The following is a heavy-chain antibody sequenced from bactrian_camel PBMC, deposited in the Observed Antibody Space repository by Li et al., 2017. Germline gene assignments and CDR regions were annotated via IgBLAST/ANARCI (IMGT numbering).Heavy chain of an antibody. CDR1: YTYNEGD. J-gene: IGHJ4*01. V-gene: IGHV3S53*01. CDR2: IDSTGSA. CDR3: AVSLSWCYDTGSQKITLTT. D-gene: IGHD3*01. Sequence: HVQLVESGGGSVQAGGSLRLSCGYTYNEGDMAWFRQAPGKEREGDAAIDSTGSANYADSVKGRFTISQDNAKKTLFLQMNSLEPEDTAMYYCAVSLSWCYDTGSQKITLTTGARGPRSPSP.